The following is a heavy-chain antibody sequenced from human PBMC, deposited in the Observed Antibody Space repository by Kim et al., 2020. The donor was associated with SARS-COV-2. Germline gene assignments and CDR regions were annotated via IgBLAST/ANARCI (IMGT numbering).Heavy chain of an antibody. CDR2: ISYDGSNK. CDR1: GFTFSSYG. D-gene: IGHD6-19*01. CDR3: ARDMAVAGYYYYYGMDV. Sequence: GGSLRLSCAASGFTFSSYGMHWVRQAPGKGLEWVAFISYDGSNKYYADSVKGRFTISRDNSKNTLYLQMNSPRAEDTAVYYCARDMAVAGYYYYYGMDVWGQGTTVTVSS. J-gene: IGHJ6*02. V-gene: IGHV3-33*05.